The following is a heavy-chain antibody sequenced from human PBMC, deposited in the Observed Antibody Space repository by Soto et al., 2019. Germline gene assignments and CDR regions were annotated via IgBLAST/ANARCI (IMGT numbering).Heavy chain of an antibody. CDR1: GFTFSDYY. CDR3: ARDLNYTTSWARNLFDP. Sequence: QVQLMESGGGLVKPGGSLRLSCAASGFTFSDYYMNWIRQAPGKGLEWVSFISGNGEYTKYADSVKGRFTISRDNAKNSLSLHMNSLRAEDTATYYCARDLNYTTSWARNLFDPWGQGTLVTVSS. J-gene: IGHJ5*02. CDR2: ISGNGEYT. D-gene: IGHD3-3*01. V-gene: IGHV3-11*06.